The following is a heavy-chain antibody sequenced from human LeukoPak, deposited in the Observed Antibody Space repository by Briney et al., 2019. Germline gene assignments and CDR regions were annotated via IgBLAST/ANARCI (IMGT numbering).Heavy chain of an antibody. D-gene: IGHD3-22*01. Sequence: GGSLRLSCAASGFTFSSYAMSWVRQAPGKGLEWVSAISGSGGSTYYADSVKGRFTISRDNSKNTLYLQMNSLRAEDTAVYYCAKDYYDSSGYPVYYYYYYGMDVWGQGTTVTVSS. CDR3: AKDYYDSSGYPVYYYYYYGMDV. V-gene: IGHV3-23*01. J-gene: IGHJ6*02. CDR1: GFTFSSYA. CDR2: ISGSGGST.